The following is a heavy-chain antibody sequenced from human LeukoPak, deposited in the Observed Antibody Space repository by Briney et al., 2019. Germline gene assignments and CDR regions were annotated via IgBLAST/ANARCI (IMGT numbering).Heavy chain of an antibody. Sequence: SDTLSLTCSVSGDSISNYYWSWIRQPPGKGLEWIGYIYHSGTSKQNPSLKSRVTISIDTSKNQFSLKLRSVSAADTAVYYCARTRGGYESLPNDFWGQGTLVTVSS. J-gene: IGHJ4*02. CDR2: IYHSGTS. V-gene: IGHV4-59*01. CDR3: ARTRGGYESLPNDF. CDR1: GDSISNYY. D-gene: IGHD5-12*01.